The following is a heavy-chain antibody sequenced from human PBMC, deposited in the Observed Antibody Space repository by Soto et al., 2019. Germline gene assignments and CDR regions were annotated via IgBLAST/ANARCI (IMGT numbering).Heavy chain of an antibody. D-gene: IGHD5-18*01. J-gene: IGHJ4*02. Sequence: QVQLVQSGAEVKKPGASVKVSCKASGYTFTSYGISWVRQAPGQGLEWMGWISAYNGNTNYAQKLQGRFTITTDSSAXTAYMELRSLRSDDTAVYYCASSLLVGYGLEGESDWGQGTLVTVSS. V-gene: IGHV1-18*01. CDR3: ASSLLVGYGLEGESD. CDR1: GYTFTSYG. CDR2: ISAYNGNT.